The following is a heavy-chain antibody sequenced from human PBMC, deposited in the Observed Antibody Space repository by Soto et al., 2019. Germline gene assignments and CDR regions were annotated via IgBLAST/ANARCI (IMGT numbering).Heavy chain of an antibody. Sequence: QERLVQSGAEVRKPGSSVKVSCKVTGGTSTRYAINWVRQAPGQGLEWMGGIVPMFGTSKYAQKFQGRVTITADTSTNIAYMKMSSLRTDDTAIYYCARDDWGYHYYYYAMDIWGQGTAVTVSS. CDR2: IVPMFGTS. D-gene: IGHD2-21*01. CDR1: GGTSTRYA. V-gene: IGHV1-69*06. J-gene: IGHJ6*02. CDR3: ARDDWGYHYYYYAMDI.